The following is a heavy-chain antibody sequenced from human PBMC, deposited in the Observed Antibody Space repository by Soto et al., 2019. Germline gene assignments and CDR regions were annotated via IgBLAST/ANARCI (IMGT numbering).Heavy chain of an antibody. Sequence: XESLLLSCAASGFTFSSYGMHWVRQAPGKGLEWVAVIWYDGSNKYYADSVKGRFTISRDNSKNTLYLQMNSLRAEDTAVYYCAREIYCSGGSCYPNWFGPWGQGTLVTVSS. CDR2: IWYDGSNK. V-gene: IGHV3-33*01. J-gene: IGHJ5*02. CDR1: GFTFSSYG. CDR3: AREIYCSGGSCYPNWFGP. D-gene: IGHD2-15*01.